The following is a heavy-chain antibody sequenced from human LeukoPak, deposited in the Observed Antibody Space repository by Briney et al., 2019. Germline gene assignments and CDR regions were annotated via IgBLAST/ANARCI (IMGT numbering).Heavy chain of an antibody. J-gene: IGHJ4*02. CDR3: ARDWVEMATLDY. CDR1: GFTFSSYA. CDR2: ISYDGSNK. V-gene: IGHV3-30-3*01. D-gene: IGHD5-24*01. Sequence: QPGRSLRLSCAASGFTFSSYAMHWVRQAPGKGLEWVAVISYDGSNKYYADSVKGRFTISRDNSKNTLYLQMNSLRAEDTAVYYCARDWVEMATLDYWGQGTLVTVSS.